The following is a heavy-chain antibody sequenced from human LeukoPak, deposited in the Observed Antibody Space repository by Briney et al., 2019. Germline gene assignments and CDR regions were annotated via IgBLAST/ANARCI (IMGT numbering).Heavy chain of an antibody. CDR3: ARVRPVAGTLFFDY. V-gene: IGHV1-18*01. Sequence: ASVKVSCTASGYTFTSYGTSWVRQAPGQGLEWTGWISAYNGNTNYAQKLQGRVTMTTDTSTSTAYMELRSLRSDDTAVYHCARVRPVAGTLFFDYWGQGTLVTVSS. D-gene: IGHD6-19*01. CDR2: ISAYNGNT. CDR1: GYTFTSYG. J-gene: IGHJ4*02.